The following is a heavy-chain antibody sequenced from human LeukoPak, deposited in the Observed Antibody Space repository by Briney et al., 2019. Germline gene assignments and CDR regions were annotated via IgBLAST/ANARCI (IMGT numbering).Heavy chain of an antibody. CDR3: AAEDSGALVY. CDR2: IYYSGET. D-gene: IGHD1-26*01. Sequence: SETLSLTCSVSGGFIRTSYNWGWLRQPPGKGLEWIGSIYYSGETYYNPSLKSRLTISVDTSKNQFSLGLRSVTAADTAVIYCAAEDSGALVYWGQGILVTVSS. J-gene: IGHJ4*02. CDR1: GGFIRTSYN. V-gene: IGHV4-39*01.